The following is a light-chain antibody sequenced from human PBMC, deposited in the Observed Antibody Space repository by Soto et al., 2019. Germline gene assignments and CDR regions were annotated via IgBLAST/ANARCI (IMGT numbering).Light chain of an antibody. Sequence: EIVLTQSPDTLSLSPGERATLSCRASQSVSSNLAWYQQKPGQAPRLLIYGASTRATGIPARFSGSGSGTEFTLTISSLQSEDFAVYYCQQYNNWPLTFGQGTKVEIK. CDR3: QQYNNWPLT. J-gene: IGKJ1*01. CDR1: QSVSSN. CDR2: GAS. V-gene: IGKV3-15*01.